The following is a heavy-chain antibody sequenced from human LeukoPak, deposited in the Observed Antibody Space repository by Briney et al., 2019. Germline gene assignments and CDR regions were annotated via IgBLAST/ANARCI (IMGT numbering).Heavy chain of an antibody. V-gene: IGHV3-7*01. D-gene: IGHD2-8*01. Sequence: GGSLRLSCAASGFTFSSYWMSWVRQAPGKGLEWVANIRQDGSEKYYVDSVKGRFTISRDNAKNSLYLQMNSLRAEDTAVYYCARDLGYCTNGVRYSGFDYWGQGTLVTVSS. J-gene: IGHJ4*02. CDR3: ARDLGYCTNGVRYSGFDY. CDR1: GFTFSSYW. CDR2: IRQDGSEK.